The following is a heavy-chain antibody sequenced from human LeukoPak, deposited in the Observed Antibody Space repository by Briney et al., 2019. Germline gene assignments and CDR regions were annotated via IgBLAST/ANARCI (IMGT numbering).Heavy chain of an antibody. J-gene: IGHJ4*02. CDR3: ARDMGRGIAAAVYYFDF. CDR1: GFTFSDYY. Sequence: PGGSLRLSCAASGFTFSDYYMSWIRQAPGKGLEWISYISSSGDTTFYADSVKGRFTISRDNAKNSLYLQMNSLRVEDTAVYYCARDMGRGIAAAVYYFDFWGQGTLVTVSS. D-gene: IGHD6-13*01. CDR2: ISSSGDTT. V-gene: IGHV3-11*04.